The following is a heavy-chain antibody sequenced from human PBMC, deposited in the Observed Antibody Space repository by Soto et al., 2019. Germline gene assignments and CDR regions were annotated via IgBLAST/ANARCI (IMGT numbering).Heavy chain of an antibody. D-gene: IGHD3-22*01. CDR3: ARDRHYYDSSGYYFYGMDV. V-gene: IGHV4-31*03. CDR2: IYYSGST. CDR1: GGSISSGGYY. Sequence: SETLSLTCTVSGGSISSGGYYWSWIRQHPGKGLEWIGYIYYSGSTYYNPSLKSRVTISVDTSKNQFSLKLSSVTAADTAVYYCARDRHYYDSSGYYFYGMDVWGQGTTVTVSS. J-gene: IGHJ6*02.